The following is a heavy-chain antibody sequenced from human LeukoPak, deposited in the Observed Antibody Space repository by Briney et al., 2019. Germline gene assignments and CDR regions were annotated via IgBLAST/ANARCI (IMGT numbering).Heavy chain of an antibody. CDR2: IYTSGST. Sequence: PSETLSLTCTVSGGSISSYYWSWIRQPAGKGLEWIGRIYTSGSTNYNPSLKSRVTMSVDTSKNQFSLKLRSVPAADTAVYYCARVFPSGYDFLYYYYGMDVWGQGTTVTVSS. D-gene: IGHD5-12*01. CDR1: GGSISSYY. J-gene: IGHJ6*02. CDR3: ARVFPSGYDFLYYYYGMDV. V-gene: IGHV4-4*07.